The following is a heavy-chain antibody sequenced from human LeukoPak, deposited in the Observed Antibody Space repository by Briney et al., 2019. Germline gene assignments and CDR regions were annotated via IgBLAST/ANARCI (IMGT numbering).Heavy chain of an antibody. J-gene: IGHJ4*02. V-gene: IGHV4-39*01. D-gene: IGHD6-13*01. CDR1: GGSISSSSYY. Sequence: SETLSLTCTVSGGSISSSSYYWGWIRQPPGKGLEWIGSIYYSGSTYYNPSLKSRVTISVDTSKNQFSLKLRSVTAADTAVYYCGVVQLAHFDYWGQGTLVTVSS. CDR3: GVVQLAHFDY. CDR2: IYYSGST.